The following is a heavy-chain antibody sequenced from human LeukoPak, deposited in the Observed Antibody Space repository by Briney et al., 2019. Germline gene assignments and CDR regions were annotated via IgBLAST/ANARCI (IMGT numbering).Heavy chain of an antibody. CDR3: ARATGELRTYYFDY. V-gene: IGHV3-33*01. Sequence: GGSLRLSCAASGFTFNTYGMHWVRQTPGKGLEWVAFIWYDGSKKYYADSVKGRFTISRDNSKSTLYLQMNSLRAEDTAVYHCARATGELRTYYFDYWGQGTLVTVSS. CDR2: IWYDGSKK. CDR1: GFTFNTYG. J-gene: IGHJ4*02. D-gene: IGHD1-7*01.